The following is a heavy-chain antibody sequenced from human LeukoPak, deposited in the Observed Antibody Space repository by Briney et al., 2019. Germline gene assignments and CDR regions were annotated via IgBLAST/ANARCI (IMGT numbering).Heavy chain of an antibody. Sequence: ASVKVSCKASGYTFTNYAVHWVRQAPGQRLEWTGWINAGNGKTNYSQRFQGRVTLTRDTSASTVYMELRSLRSEDTAVYYCARGYYDLLTGHVVTYYFDYWGRGTLVTVSS. V-gene: IGHV1-3*01. CDR3: ARGYYDLLTGHVVTYYFDY. D-gene: IGHD3-9*01. J-gene: IGHJ4*02. CDR1: GYTFTNYA. CDR2: INAGNGKT.